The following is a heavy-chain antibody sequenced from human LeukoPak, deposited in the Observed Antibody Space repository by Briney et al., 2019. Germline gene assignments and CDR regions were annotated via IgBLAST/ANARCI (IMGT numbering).Heavy chain of an antibody. J-gene: IGHJ5*02. CDR2: INPNSGGT. V-gene: IGHV1-2*02. CDR3: ARERRRLVGFDP. Sequence: ASVKVSCKASGYTFTGYYMHWVRQAPGQGLEWMGWINPNSGGTNYAQKFQGRVTMTRDTSISTAYMGLSRLRSDDTAVYYCARERRRLVGFDPWGQGTLVTVSS. CDR1: GYTFTGYY.